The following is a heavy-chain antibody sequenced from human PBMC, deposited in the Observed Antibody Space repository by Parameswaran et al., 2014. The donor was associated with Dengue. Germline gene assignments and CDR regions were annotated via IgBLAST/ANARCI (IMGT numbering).Heavy chain of an antibody. CDR3: AHSSYDILTGYYHLGDY. D-gene: IGHD3-9*01. V-gene: IGHV2-5*01. Sequence: PGKALEWLALIYWNDDKRYSPSLKSRLTITKDTSKNQVVLTMTNMDPVDTATYYCAHSSYDILTGYYHLGDYWGQGTLVTVSS. J-gene: IGHJ4*02. CDR2: IYWNDDK.